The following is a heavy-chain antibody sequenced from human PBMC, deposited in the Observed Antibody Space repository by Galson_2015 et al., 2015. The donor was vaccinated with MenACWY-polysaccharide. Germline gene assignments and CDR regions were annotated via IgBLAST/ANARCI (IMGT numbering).Heavy chain of an antibody. Sequence: SCAASGFTFRSSWMHWVRQAPGKGLVWISRIKSDGSSTTYADSVKGRFTISRDNAKNTLYLQMNSLRAEDTAVYFCARDRRGTYDIPDNWFDPWGQGTLVTVSS. J-gene: IGHJ5*02. CDR3: ARDRRGTYDIPDNWFDP. CDR1: GFTFRSSW. D-gene: IGHD3-16*01. CDR2: IKSDGSST. V-gene: IGHV3-74*01.